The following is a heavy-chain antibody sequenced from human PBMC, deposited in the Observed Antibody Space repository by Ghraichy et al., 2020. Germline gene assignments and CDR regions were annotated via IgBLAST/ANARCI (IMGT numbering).Heavy chain of an antibody. Sequence: SETLSLTCAVSGGSIGTYYWSWIRQPPGKGLEWIGYIYYSGSTSYNPSLKSRVTISVDTSKNRFSLKLSSVTAADTAVYYCVREKWELLPFFDYWGQGTLVTVSS. J-gene: IGHJ4*02. V-gene: IGHV4-59*01. D-gene: IGHD1-26*01. CDR3: VREKWELLPFFDY. CDR2: IYYSGST. CDR1: GGSIGTYY.